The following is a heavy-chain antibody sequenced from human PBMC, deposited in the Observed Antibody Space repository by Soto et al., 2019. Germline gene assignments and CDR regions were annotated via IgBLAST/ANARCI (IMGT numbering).Heavy chain of an antibody. CDR2: IYYSGST. D-gene: IGHD3-10*01. V-gene: IGHV4-39*01. Sequence: SETLSLTCTVSGGSISSSNYYWGWIRQPPGKGLEWIGNIYYSGSTSYNPSLKSRVTISVDTSKNQFSLKLSSVTAADTAVYHCAGAPSGSYRDDVFDYWGQGTLVTVSS. CDR3: AGAPSGSYRDDVFDY. J-gene: IGHJ4*02. CDR1: GGSISSSNYY.